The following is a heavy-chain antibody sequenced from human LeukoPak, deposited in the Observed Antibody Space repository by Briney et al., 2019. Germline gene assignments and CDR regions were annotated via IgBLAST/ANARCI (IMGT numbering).Heavy chain of an antibody. Sequence: GGSLRLSCAASGFTFSDSAMHWVRQASGKGLEWVCRIRIKANTYATAYAASVKGRFTISRDDSKNTAYLQMNSLKTEDTAVYYCAKSIQQWRNAFDIWGQGSMVTVSS. CDR2: IRIKANTYAT. D-gene: IGHD6-19*01. J-gene: IGHJ3*02. CDR3: AKSIQQWRNAFDI. CDR1: GFTFSDSA. V-gene: IGHV3-73*01.